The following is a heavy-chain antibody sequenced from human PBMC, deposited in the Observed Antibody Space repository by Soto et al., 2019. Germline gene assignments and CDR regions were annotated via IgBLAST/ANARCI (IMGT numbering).Heavy chain of an antibody. CDR1: GFTFTSSA. V-gene: IGHV1-58*01. J-gene: IGHJ6*02. CDR3: AADPQYPLLEGLLPRDYYGMDV. Sequence: SVKVSCKASGFTFTSSAVQWVRQARGQRLEWIGWIVVGSGNTNYAQKFQERVTITRDMSTSTAYMELSSLRSEDTAVYYCAADPQYPLLEGLLPRDYYGMDVWG. CDR2: IVVGSGNT. D-gene: IGHD3-3*02.